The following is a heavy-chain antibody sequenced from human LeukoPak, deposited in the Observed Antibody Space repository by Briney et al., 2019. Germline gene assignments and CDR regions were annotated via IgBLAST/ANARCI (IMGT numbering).Heavy chain of an antibody. J-gene: IGHJ4*02. D-gene: IGHD6-19*01. Sequence: PGGSLRLSCAASGFTFSSYGMSWVRQAPGKGLEWVSAISGSGGSTYYADSVKGRFTISRDNAKNSLYLQMNSLRAEDTAVYYCARDRGYSSFDCWGQGTLVTVSS. CDR3: ARDRGYSSFDC. V-gene: IGHV3-23*01. CDR2: ISGSGGST. CDR1: GFTFSSYG.